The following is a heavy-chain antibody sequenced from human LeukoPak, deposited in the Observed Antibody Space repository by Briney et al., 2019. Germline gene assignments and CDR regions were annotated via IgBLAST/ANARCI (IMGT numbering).Heavy chain of an antibody. V-gene: IGHV4-34*01. Sequence: PSETQSLTCAVYGGSFSGYYWSWIRQPPGKGLEWIGEINHSGSTNYNPSLKSRVTISVDTSKNQFSLKLSSVTAADTAVYYCARGYYYYYMDVWGKGTTVTVSS. CDR2: INHSGST. J-gene: IGHJ6*03. CDR3: ARGYYYYYMDV. CDR1: GGSFSGYY.